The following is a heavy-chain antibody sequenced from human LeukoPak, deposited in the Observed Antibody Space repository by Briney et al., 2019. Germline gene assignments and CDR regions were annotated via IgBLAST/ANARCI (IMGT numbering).Heavy chain of an antibody. CDR1: GFTFSSYA. CDR2: ISYDGSNK. D-gene: IGHD5-24*01. CDR3: ARDRRWLQYSDY. Sequence: PGGSLRLSCAASGFTFSSYAMHWVRQAPGKGLEWVAVISYDGSNKYYADSVKGRFTISRDNSKTTLYLEMNSLRPEDTAVYYCARDRRWLQYSDYWGQGTLVTVSS. J-gene: IGHJ4*02. V-gene: IGHV3-30*04.